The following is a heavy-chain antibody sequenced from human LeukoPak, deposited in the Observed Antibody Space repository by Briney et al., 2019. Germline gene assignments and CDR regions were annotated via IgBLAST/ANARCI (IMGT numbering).Heavy chain of an antibody. Sequence: PGGPLTLPCEASGFTLSSYSMNCVRQPPGKGLEWVSSISSSSSYIYYADSVKGRFTISRDNAKNSLYLQMNSLRAEDTAVYYCAREVDSSSWYPGPSADYWGQGTLVTVSS. J-gene: IGHJ4*02. CDR2: ISSSSSYI. CDR1: GFTLSSYS. D-gene: IGHD6-13*01. CDR3: AREVDSSSWYPGPSADY. V-gene: IGHV3-21*01.